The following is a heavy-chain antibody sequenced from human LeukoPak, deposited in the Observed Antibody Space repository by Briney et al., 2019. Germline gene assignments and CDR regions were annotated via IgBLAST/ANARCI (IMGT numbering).Heavy chain of an antibody. CDR3: ASHVTVLGTRGFDF. J-gene: IGHJ4*02. V-gene: IGHV4-4*02. D-gene: IGHD6-19*01. CDR1: GDSITSHSW. CDR2: VHHGGAS. Sequence: SGTLSLTCAVSGDSITSHSWWSWVRQPPGKGLEWIGEVHHGGASNYAPSLESRVTISVDKSKNRFSLTLRSVTAADTATYYCASHVTVLGTRGFDFWGRGTLVTVS.